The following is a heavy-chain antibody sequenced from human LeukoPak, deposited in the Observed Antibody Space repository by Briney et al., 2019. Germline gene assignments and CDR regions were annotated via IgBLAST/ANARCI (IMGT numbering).Heavy chain of an antibody. CDR1: GYTFTSYG. D-gene: IGHD6-13*01. CDR3: ARSIAAAGGAYFDY. Sequence: ASVKVSCKASGYTFTSYGISWVRQAPGQGLEWMGGIIPIFGTANYAQKFQGRVTITADESTSTAYMELSSLRSEDTAVYYCARSIAAAGGAYFDYWGQGTLVTVSS. CDR2: IIPIFGTA. V-gene: IGHV1-69*13. J-gene: IGHJ4*02.